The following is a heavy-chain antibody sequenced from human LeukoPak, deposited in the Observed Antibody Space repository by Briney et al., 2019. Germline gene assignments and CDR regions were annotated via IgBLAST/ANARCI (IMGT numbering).Heavy chain of an antibody. CDR2: IYYSGST. Sequence: SETLSLTSTVSGGSISSSSYYWGWIRQPPGKGLEWIGSIYYSGSTYYNPSLKSRVTISVDTSKNQFSLKLSSVTAADTAVYYCARQVIRVAGYFDYWGQGTLVTVSS. CDR3: ARQVIRVAGYFDY. D-gene: IGHD6-19*01. V-gene: IGHV4-39*01. J-gene: IGHJ4*02. CDR1: GGSISSSSYY.